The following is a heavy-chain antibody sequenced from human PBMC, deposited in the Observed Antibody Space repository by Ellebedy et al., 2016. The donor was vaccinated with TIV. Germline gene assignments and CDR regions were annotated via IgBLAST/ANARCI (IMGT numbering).Heavy chain of an antibody. J-gene: IGHJ3*02. CDR3: ALSDPLQCAFDI. CDR2: FDPEDGET. CDR1: GYTFTSYY. D-gene: IGHD6-19*01. Sequence: ASVKVSCKASGYTFTSYYIHWVRQAPGNGLEWMGGFDPEDGETIYAQKFQGRVTMTEDTSTDTPYMGLSSLRSEDTAVYYCALSDPLQCAFDIWGQGTMVTVSS. V-gene: IGHV1-24*01.